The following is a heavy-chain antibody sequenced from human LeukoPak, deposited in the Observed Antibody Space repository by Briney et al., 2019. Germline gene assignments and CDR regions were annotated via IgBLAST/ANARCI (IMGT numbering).Heavy chain of an antibody. D-gene: IGHD1-1*01. Sequence: ASVKVSCKASGYTFTGYYIHWVRQVPGQGLEWMGWINPNSGATSYARKFQGGVTLTRDTSITTFYMEVSRLRSDDTAVYFCARYNWNDVVSALDYWGQGTLVTVSS. J-gene: IGHJ4*02. CDR3: ARYNWNDVVSALDY. V-gene: IGHV1-2*02. CDR1: GYTFTGYY. CDR2: INPNSGAT.